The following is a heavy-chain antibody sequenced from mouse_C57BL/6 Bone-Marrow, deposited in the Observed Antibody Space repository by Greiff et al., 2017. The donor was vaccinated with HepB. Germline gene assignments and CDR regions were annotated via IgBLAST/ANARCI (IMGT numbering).Heavy chain of an antibody. J-gene: IGHJ2*01. Sequence: VQLVESGAELVKPGASVKLSCKASGYTFTSYWMHWVKQRPGQGLEWIGYINPSSGYTKYNQKFKDKATLTADKSSSTAYLQLSSLTYEDSAVYYSGSGYYYDYWGQGTTLTVSS. D-gene: IGHD2-2*01. CDR2: INPSSGYT. CDR1: GYTFTSYW. V-gene: IGHV1-7*01. CDR3: GSGYYYDY.